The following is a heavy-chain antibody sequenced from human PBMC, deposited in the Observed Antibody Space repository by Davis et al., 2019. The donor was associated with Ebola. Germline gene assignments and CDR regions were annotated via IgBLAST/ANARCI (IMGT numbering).Heavy chain of an antibody. Sequence: GESLKISCAASGFTFNNYAMSWVRQAPGKGLEWVANIKQDGSEKYYVDSVKGRFTISRDNAKNSLYLQMNSLRAEDTAVYYCARDFRYGEEGDYWGQGTLVTVSS. J-gene: IGHJ4*02. V-gene: IGHV3-7*01. CDR3: ARDFRYGEEGDY. D-gene: IGHD4-17*01. CDR1: GFTFNNYA. CDR2: IKQDGSEK.